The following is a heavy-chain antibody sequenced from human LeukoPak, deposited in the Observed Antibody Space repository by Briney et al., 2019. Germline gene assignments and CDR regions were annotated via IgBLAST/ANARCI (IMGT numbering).Heavy chain of an antibody. Sequence: ASVKVSCKASGYTFTGYYIHWVRQAPGQGLEWMGWINPNSGDTNYAQKLQGRVTMTRDTSISTAYMELSRLRSDDTAVYYCARDERYDSSGYPFDYWGQGTLVTVSS. CDR2: INPNSGDT. CDR3: ARDERYDSSGYPFDY. D-gene: IGHD3-22*01. J-gene: IGHJ4*02. V-gene: IGHV1-2*02. CDR1: GYTFTGYY.